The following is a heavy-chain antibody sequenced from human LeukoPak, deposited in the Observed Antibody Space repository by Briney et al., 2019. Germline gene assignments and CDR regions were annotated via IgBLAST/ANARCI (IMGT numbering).Heavy chain of an antibody. J-gene: IGHJ4*02. D-gene: IGHD5-12*01. V-gene: IGHV1-8*03. CDR1: GYTFTSYD. CDR2: MNPNSGNT. CDR3: ARGGYSGYDNDY. Sequence: ASVKVSRKASGYTFTSYDINWVRQATGQGLEWMGWMNPNSGNTGYAQKFQGRVTITRNASISTAYMELSSLRSEDTAVYYCARGGYSGYDNDYWGQGTLVTVSS.